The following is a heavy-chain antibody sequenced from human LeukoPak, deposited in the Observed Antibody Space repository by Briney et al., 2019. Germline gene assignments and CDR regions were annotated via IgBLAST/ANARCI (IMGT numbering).Heavy chain of an antibody. J-gene: IGHJ4*02. Sequence: GGSLRLSYAASGFTFSSYSMNWVRQAPGKELEWVSSISSSSSYIYYADSVKGRFTISRDNAKNSLYLQMNSLRAEDTAVYYCATTKGIAAAGSIFDYWGQGTLVTVSS. CDR2: ISSSSSYI. V-gene: IGHV3-21*01. CDR3: ATTKGIAAAGSIFDY. D-gene: IGHD6-13*01. CDR1: GFTFSSYS.